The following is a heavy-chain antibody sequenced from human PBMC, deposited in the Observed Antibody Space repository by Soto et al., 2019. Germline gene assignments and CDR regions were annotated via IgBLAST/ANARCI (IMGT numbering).Heavy chain of an antibody. CDR2: IFPADSDT. J-gene: IGHJ6*02. CDR1: GYSFSNYW. V-gene: IGHV5-51*01. CDR3: ARLNRVDTAMAHYYYYYGMDV. D-gene: IGHD5-18*01. Sequence: PGESLKISCKGSGYSFSNYWIAWVRQMPGKGLEWMGIIFPADSDTKYSPSFQGQVTISADKSISTAYLQWSSLKASDTAMYYCARLNRVDTAMAHYYYYYGMDVWGQGTTVTVSS.